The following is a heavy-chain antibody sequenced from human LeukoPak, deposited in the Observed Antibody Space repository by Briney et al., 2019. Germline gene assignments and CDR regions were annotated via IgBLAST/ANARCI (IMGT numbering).Heavy chain of an antibody. D-gene: IGHD1-26*01. CDR2: IYSGGST. V-gene: IGHV3-53*01. J-gene: IGHJ3*02. CDR3: ASGKTTGIVGATSGAFDI. CDR1: GFTVSSNY. Sequence: GGSLRLSCAASGFTVSSNYRSWVRQAPGQGLEWVSVIYSGGSTYYADSVKGRFTISRDNSKNTLYLQMNSLRAEDTAVYYCASGKTTGIVGATSGAFDIWGQGTMVTVSS.